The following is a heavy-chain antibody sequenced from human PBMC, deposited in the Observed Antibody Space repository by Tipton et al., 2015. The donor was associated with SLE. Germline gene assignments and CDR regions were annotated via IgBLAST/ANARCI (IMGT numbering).Heavy chain of an antibody. J-gene: IGHJ4*02. CDR1: GYSISSGYR. CDR3: ARDAGPRDYFDL. V-gene: IGHV4-38-2*02. CDR2: VHHSGST. Sequence: TLSLTCSVSGYSISSGYRWGWIRQSPGKGLEWIGSVHHSGSTYYNPSLKSRVAISVDKSKNQFSLKANFVTAADTAVYYCARDAGPRDYFDLWGQGTLVTVSS.